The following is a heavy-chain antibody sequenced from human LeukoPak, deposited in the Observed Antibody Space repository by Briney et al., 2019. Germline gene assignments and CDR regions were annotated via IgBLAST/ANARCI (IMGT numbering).Heavy chain of an antibody. CDR3: ARLYCSSTSCPYYFDY. V-gene: IGHV1-46*01. D-gene: IGHD2-2*01. CDR1: GYTFTSYY. CDR2: INPSGGST. J-gene: IGHJ4*02. Sequence: EASVKVSCTASGYTFTSYYMHWVRQAPGQGLEWMGIINPSGGSTSYAQKFQGRVTMTRDTSTSTVYMELSSLRSEDTAVYYCARLYCSSTSCPYYFDYWGQGTLVTVSS.